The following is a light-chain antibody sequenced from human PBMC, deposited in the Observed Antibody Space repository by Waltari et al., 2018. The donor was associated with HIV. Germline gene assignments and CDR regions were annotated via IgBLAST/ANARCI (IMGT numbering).Light chain of an antibody. V-gene: IGKV3-11*01. CDR3: LQRNSWPLT. CDR1: RSVSSP. J-gene: IGKJ4*01. CDR2: GAS. Sequence: EIVLTQSPATLSLSPGERATLPCSASRSVSSPLAWYQLKPGQAPRLLIYGASNRATGIPARFSGGGSGTDFTLTISSLEPEDFAVYYCLQRNSWPLTFGGGTRVEIK.